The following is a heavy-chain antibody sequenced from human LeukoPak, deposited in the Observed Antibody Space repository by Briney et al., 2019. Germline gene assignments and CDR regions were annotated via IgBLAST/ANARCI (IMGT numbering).Heavy chain of an antibody. CDR1: GFTFSNYA. J-gene: IGHJ3*01. Sequence: GGSLRLSCAASGFTFSNYAVMWVRQAPGQGLEWVSAMTSAGAPRYADSVKGRFTISRDNSKNTLYLQMSSLRAEDTAQYFCARDPNGDYIGAFEFWGQGTGVTVSS. D-gene: IGHD4-17*01. CDR3: ARDPNGDYIGAFEF. V-gene: IGHV3-23*01. CDR2: MTSAGAP.